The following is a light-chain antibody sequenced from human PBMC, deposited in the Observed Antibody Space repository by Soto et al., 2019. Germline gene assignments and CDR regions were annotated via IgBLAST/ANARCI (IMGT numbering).Light chain of an antibody. CDR2: GTS. J-gene: IGKJ4*01. CDR3: QQYGTSALT. V-gene: IGKV3-20*01. CDR1: QSVSSSY. Sequence: IVLTQSPGPLSLSPGERATLSCRASQSVSSSYLVWYQQRPGQPPRLLIYGTSTRAAGISDRFSGSGSGTDFTLTIYRLEPGDSAVYYCQQYGTSALTFGGGTKVEIK.